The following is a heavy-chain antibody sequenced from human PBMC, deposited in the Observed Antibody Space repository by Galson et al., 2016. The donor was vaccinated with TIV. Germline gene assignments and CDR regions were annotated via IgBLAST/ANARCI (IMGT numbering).Heavy chain of an antibody. D-gene: IGHD1-26*01. J-gene: IGHJ3*01. V-gene: IGHV1-69*05. CDR2: LIPLYGTI. Sequence: QSGAEVKKPGSSVKVSCQPSGGVFSTYAITWVRQAPGKGLEWMGGLIPLYGTIHYAQKFPGRVTINTDGSLDLTSLRSEDTAVYFCATKSSGSSYKALDVWGPGTLLIVSS. CDR1: GGVFSTYA. CDR3: ATKSSGSSYKALDV.